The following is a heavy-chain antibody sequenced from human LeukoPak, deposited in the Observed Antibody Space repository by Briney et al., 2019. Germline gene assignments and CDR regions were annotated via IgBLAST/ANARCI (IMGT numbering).Heavy chain of an antibody. D-gene: IGHD6-6*01. CDR2: IRYDGSNK. Sequence: PGGSLRLSCAASGFTFSSYGMHWVRQAPGKGLEWVAFIRYDGSNKYYADSVKGRLTISRDNSKNTLYLQMNSLRAEDTAVYYCASLIAARLYYFDYWGQGTLVTVSS. CDR1: GFTFSSYG. V-gene: IGHV3-30*02. J-gene: IGHJ4*02. CDR3: ASLIAARLYYFDY.